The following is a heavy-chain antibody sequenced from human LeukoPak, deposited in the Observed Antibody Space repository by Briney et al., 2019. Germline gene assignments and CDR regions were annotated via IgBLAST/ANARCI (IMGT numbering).Heavy chain of an antibody. J-gene: IGHJ4*02. CDR2: INPSGGST. CDR3: ARKSLGYCSSTSCYGTLFDY. D-gene: IGHD2-2*01. Sequence: GASVKVSCKASGYTFTSYYMHWVRQAPGQGLEWTGMINPSGGSTSYAQKFQGRVTMTRDTSTSTVYMELSSLRSEDTAVYYRARKSLGYCSSTSCYGTLFDYWGQGTLVTVSS. CDR1: GYTFTSYY. V-gene: IGHV1-46*01.